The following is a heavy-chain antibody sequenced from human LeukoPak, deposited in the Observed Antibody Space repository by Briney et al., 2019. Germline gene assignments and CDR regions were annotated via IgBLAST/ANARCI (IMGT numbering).Heavy chain of an antibody. D-gene: IGHD2-8*01. CDR3: AKGSVSEYYFDY. Sequence: GSLRLSCAASGFTFSSYAMSWVRQAPGKGLEWVSTISTSGGSTYYADSVKGRFTISRDNSKNTVYLQMNSLRPEDTAVYYCAKGSVSEYYFDYWGQGTLVTVSP. CDR1: GFTFSSYA. J-gene: IGHJ4*02. V-gene: IGHV3-23*01. CDR2: ISTSGGST.